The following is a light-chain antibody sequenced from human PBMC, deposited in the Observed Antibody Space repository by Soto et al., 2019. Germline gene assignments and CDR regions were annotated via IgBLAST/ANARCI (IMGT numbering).Light chain of an antibody. Sequence: QSVLTQPPSASGSPGQSVTISCTGTSSDVGSYNYVSWYQQHPDNAPKLMIYEVNKRPSGVPDRFSGSKSGNTASLTVSGLQAEDEADYYCTSYAGYNNPVVFGGGTKLTVL. CDR3: TSYAGYNNPVV. CDR2: EVN. V-gene: IGLV2-8*01. CDR1: SSDVGSYNY. J-gene: IGLJ2*01.